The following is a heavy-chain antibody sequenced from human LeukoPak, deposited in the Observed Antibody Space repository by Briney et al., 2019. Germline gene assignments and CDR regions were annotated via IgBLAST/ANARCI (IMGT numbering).Heavy chain of an antibody. Sequence: GGSVRLSCAASGFTFTSYTMNWVRQAPGKGLEWLSSISSSNSDISYADSVKGRFTISRDNAKNSLYLQMNSLRAEDTAVYYCARDSRTVYYYYGMDVWGQGTTVTVSS. CDR1: GFTFTSYT. CDR2: ISSSNSDI. J-gene: IGHJ6*02. CDR3: ARDSRTVYYYYGMDV. V-gene: IGHV3-21*01.